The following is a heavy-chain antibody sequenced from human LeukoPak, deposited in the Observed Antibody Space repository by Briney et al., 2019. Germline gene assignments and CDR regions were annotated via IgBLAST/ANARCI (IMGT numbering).Heavy chain of an antibody. J-gene: IGHJ4*02. D-gene: IGHD1-26*01. CDR3: GREVPGGATILDY. Sequence: GGSLRLSCAASGFTFSSYWMNWVRQAPGKGLEWVANIKQDGSEKYYVDSVKGRFTISRDNAKNSLYLQMNSLRADDTAVYYCGREVPGGATILDYWGQGTLVTVSS. CDR1: GFTFSSYW. CDR2: IKQDGSEK. V-gene: IGHV3-7*04.